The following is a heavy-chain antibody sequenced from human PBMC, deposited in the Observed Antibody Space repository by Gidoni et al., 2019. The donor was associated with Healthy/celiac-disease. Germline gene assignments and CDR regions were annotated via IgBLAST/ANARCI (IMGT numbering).Heavy chain of an antibody. V-gene: IGHV5-51*01. J-gene: IGHJ3*02. CDR1: GHSFTRYW. D-gene: IGHD3-10*01. CDR2: IYPGDSDT. CDR3: ARLGSVSSGPRRDAFYI. Sequence: EVQLVQSGAEVKKLGAALKISCKGSGHSFTRYWIGWLRQMPGKGLEWMGIIYPGDSDTRYSPSFQGQVTISADKSISTAYLQWSSLKASDTAMYYCARLGSVSSGPRRDAFYIWGQGTMVTVSS.